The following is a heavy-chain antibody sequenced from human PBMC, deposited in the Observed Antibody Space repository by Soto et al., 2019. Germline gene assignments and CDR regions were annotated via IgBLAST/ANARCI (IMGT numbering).Heavy chain of an antibody. CDR3: AHKSMYYDFWSGYLVSAMYNWFDP. D-gene: IGHD3-3*01. V-gene: IGHV2-5*01. Sequence: QITLKESGPTLVKPTQTLTLTCTFSGFSLSTSGVGVGWIRQPPGKALEWLALIYWNDDKRYSPSLKSRLTITKDPSKNQVVLTMTNMDPVDTATYYCAHKSMYYDFWSGYLVSAMYNWFDPWGQGTLVTVSS. J-gene: IGHJ5*02. CDR2: IYWNDDK. CDR1: GFSLSTSGVG.